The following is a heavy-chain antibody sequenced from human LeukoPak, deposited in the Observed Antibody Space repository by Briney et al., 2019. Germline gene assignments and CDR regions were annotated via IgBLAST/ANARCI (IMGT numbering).Heavy chain of an antibody. CDR1: GFTFSSYA. Sequence: PGGSLRLSCAASGFTFSSYAMSWVRQAPGKGLEWVSVISGGGGITYYVDSVKGRFTISRDNAKNTLYLLMNSLRTEDTAVFYCAKTMTAGYSSGPSDYWGQGTLVTVSS. CDR2: ISGGGGIT. V-gene: IGHV3-23*01. J-gene: IGHJ4*02. CDR3: AKTMTAGYSSGPSDY. D-gene: IGHD6-19*01.